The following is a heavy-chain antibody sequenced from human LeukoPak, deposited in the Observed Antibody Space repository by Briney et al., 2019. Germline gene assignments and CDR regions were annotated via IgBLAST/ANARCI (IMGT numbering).Heavy chain of an antibody. J-gene: IGHJ4*02. CDR2: ISGSGGST. V-gene: IGHV3-23*01. D-gene: IGHD6-13*01. Sequence: PGGSLRLSCAASGFTFSSYAMSWVRQAPGKGLEWVSGISGSGGSTYYADSVKGRFTISRDNSKNMLYLQMNSLRVEDTAVYYCAKLIAAAGSTDYWGQGTLVTVSS. CDR3: AKLIAAAGSTDY. CDR1: GFTFSSYA.